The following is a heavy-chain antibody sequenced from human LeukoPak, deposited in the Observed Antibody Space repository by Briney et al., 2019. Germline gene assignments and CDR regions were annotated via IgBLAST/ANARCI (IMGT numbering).Heavy chain of an antibody. Sequence: GGSLRLSCAASGFTFRTSWMSWVRQAPGKGLEWVANIKHDASETNYVDSVKGRFTISRDNAKNSLYLQMNSLRAEDTAVYYCARPRVPDSWGQGTLVTVSS. CDR2: IKHDASET. CDR1: GFTFRTSW. J-gene: IGHJ4*02. CDR3: ARPRVPDS. V-gene: IGHV3-7*01.